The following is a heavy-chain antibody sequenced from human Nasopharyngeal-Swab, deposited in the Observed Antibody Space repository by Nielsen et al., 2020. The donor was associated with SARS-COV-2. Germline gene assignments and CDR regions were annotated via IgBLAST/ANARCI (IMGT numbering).Heavy chain of an antibody. CDR3: ARVRDNGYYFDC. J-gene: IGHJ4*02. Sequence: SETLSLTCTVSGGSISSRDYYWSWIRQSPGKGLEWIGYIYYRGSTDYNPSPKSRVTMSVDTSKNEFSLKLMSVTASDTAAYYCARVRDNGYYFDCWGQGTQVTVSS. V-gene: IGHV4-30-4*01. CDR2: IYYRGST. D-gene: IGHD5-24*01. CDR1: GGSISSRDYY.